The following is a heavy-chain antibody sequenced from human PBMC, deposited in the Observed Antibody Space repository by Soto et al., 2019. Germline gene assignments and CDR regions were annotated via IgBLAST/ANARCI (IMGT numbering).Heavy chain of an antibody. D-gene: IGHD2-15*01. CDR1: GDTLTTFY. CDR2: INPSGGST. J-gene: IGHJ6*02. CDR3: ASRYCRGNSCHFVRDYYNMDV. Sequence: QVQLVQSGAEVKKPGASVNLSCKASGDTLTTFYIQWVRQAPGQGLEWMGIINPSGGSTKYAHKFQDRSTMTRNTSTTTVYMELSSLRSEDTAVYYCASRYCRGNSCHFVRDYYNMDVWGQGTTVTVSS. V-gene: IGHV1-46*01.